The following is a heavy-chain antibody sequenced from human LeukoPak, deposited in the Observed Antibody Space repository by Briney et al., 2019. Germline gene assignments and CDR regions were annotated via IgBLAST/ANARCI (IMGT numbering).Heavy chain of an antibody. CDR1: GFTFSSYS. Sequence: GGSLRLSCAASGFTFSSYSMNWVRQAPGKGLEWVSSISSSSSYIYYADSVKGRFTISRDNAKNSLYLQMNSLRAEDTAVYYCARGPLYGDYWRTDHWGQGTLVTVSS. CDR2: ISSSSSYI. V-gene: IGHV3-21*01. J-gene: IGHJ4*02. D-gene: IGHD4-17*01. CDR3: ARGPLYGDYWRTDH.